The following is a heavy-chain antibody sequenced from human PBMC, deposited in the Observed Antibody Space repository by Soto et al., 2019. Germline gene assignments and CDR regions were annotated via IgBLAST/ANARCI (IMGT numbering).Heavy chain of an antibody. Sequence: GESLTISCKGSGYSFTSSWIGGVRQMPGKGLEWLGIIYPGDSDTRYSPSFQGQVTISADKSISTAYLQWSSLKASDTAMYYCARLPVAAAGDSHYYYGMDVWGQGTTVTVS. CDR3: ARLPVAAAGDSHYYYGMDV. V-gene: IGHV5-51*01. CDR1: GYSFTSSW. D-gene: IGHD6-13*01. J-gene: IGHJ6*02. CDR2: IYPGDSDT.